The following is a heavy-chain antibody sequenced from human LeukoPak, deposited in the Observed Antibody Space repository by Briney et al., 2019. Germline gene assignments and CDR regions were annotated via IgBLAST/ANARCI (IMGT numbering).Heavy chain of an antibody. CDR1: GGSFSGYY. D-gene: IGHD2-2*01. Sequence: RASETLSLTCAVYGGSFSGYYWSWIRQPPGKGLEWIGNIYYTGNTYYNSSLKSRVTISLDTSKNQFSLKLSSVTAADTAAYYCARRLSQRYCSSTSCYQYYYYMDVWGKGTTVTISS. V-gene: IGHV4-34*01. CDR3: ARRLSQRYCSSTSCYQYYYYMDV. CDR2: IYYTGNT. J-gene: IGHJ6*03.